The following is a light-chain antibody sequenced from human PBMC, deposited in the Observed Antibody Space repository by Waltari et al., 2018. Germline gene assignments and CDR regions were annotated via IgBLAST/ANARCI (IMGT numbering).Light chain of an antibody. V-gene: IGLV2-14*03. J-gene: IGLJ2*01. CDR1: SGDVGGYDY. Sequence: QSALTQPAFVSGSPGQSITISCTGTSGDVGGYDYVSWYQQHPGKAPKLVIYDVTNRPSGISDRFSGSKSGTTASLSISGLQAEDEADYFCSSWTTSDTRKVIFGGGTKLTVL. CDR2: DVT. CDR3: SSWTTSDTRKVI.